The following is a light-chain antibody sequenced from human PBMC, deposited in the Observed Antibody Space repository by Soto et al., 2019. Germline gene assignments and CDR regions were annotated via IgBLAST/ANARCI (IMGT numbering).Light chain of an antibody. J-gene: IGLJ1*01. Sequence: QTVVTQEPSLTVSPVGTVTLTCGFSTGAVTRGTYPNWLQQKPGQAPRALIYSTTHKHAWTPARFSGSLLGGKAALTLSSVQPEDEAEYYCLLSYGGAYVFGTGTKLTVL. CDR3: LLSYGGAYV. V-gene: IGLV7-43*01. CDR2: STT. CDR1: TGAVTRGTY.